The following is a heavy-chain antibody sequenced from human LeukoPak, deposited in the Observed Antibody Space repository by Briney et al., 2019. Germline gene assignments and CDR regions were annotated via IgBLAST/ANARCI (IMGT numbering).Heavy chain of an antibody. CDR1: GYSFTSYW. J-gene: IGHJ4*02. CDR3: ARLGPYGAYVPLLDY. V-gene: IGHV5-51*01. CDR2: IYPGDSDT. D-gene: IGHD4-17*01. Sequence: GESLKISCKGSGYSFTSYWIGWVRQMPGKGLEWMGIIYPGDSDTRYSPSFQGQVTISADKSISTAYLQWSSLKASDTAMYYCARLGPYGAYVPLLDYWGQGTLVTVSS.